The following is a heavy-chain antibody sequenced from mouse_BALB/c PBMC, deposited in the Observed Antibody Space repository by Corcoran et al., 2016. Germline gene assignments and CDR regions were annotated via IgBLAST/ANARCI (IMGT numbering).Heavy chain of an antibody. CDR2: ISYDGSK. Sequence: DVQLQESGPGLVKPSQSLSLTCSVTGYSLTSGYYWNWIRQFPGNKLEWMGYISYDGSKNYNPALKNRISITRDTSKNQFFLKLNSVTTEDTATYYCATLLRPFDYWGQGTTLTVSS. D-gene: IGHD1-2*01. J-gene: IGHJ2*01. V-gene: IGHV3-6*02. CDR1: GYSLTSGYY. CDR3: ATLLRPFDY.